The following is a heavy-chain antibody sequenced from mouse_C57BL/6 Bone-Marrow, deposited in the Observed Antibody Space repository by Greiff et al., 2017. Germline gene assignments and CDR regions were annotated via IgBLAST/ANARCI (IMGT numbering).Heavy chain of an antibody. CDR1: GFTFSSYA. J-gene: IGHJ3*01. V-gene: IGHV5-4*01. Sequence: EVQLVESGGGLVKPGGSLKLSCAASGFTFSSYAMSWVRQTPEKRLEWVATISDGGSYTYYPDNVKGRFTVSRDNAKNNRYLQMRHLKSEDTAMYYWARDRVYYDYSWFAYWGQGTLVTVSA. CDR3: ARDRVYYDYSWFAY. CDR2: ISDGGSYT. D-gene: IGHD2-4*01.